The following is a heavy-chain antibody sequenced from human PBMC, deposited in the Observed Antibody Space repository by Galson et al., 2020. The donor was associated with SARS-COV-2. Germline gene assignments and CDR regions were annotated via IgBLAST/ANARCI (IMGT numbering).Heavy chain of an antibody. J-gene: IGHJ4*02. CDR3: AHRRLDPHYDFYYFDY. CDR2: IYWDDDK. D-gene: IGHD3-3*01. Sequence: SGPTLVKPTQTLTLTCTFSGFSLSTSGVGVGWIRQPPGKALEWLALIYWDDDKRYSPSLKSRLTITKDTSKNQVVLTMTNMDPVDTATYYCAHRRLDPHYDFYYFDYWGQGTLITVSS. V-gene: IGHV2-5*02. CDR1: GFSLSTSGVG.